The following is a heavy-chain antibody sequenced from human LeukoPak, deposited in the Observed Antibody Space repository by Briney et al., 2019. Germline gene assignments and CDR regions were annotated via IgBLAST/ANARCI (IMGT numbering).Heavy chain of an antibody. CDR1: GGTVSNYA. CDR2: VIPVSGTG. V-gene: IGHV1-69*06. D-gene: IGHD5-24*01. Sequence: SVKVSCKASGGTVSNYAITWVRQAPGQGLEWMGGVIPVSGTGNYAQKFQGRVTITADTSTSTAYMELSSLRSEDTAVYYCARDNSVRDEAWWSNPWGQGTLVTVSS. CDR3: ARDNSVRDEAWWSNP. J-gene: IGHJ5*02.